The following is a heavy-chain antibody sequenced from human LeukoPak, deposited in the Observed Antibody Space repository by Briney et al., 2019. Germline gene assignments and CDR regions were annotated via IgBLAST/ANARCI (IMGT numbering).Heavy chain of an antibody. CDR3: AKVLRVDHLKWFFFDY. V-gene: IGHV3-23*01. J-gene: IGHJ4*02. CDR1: GFTFSSYA. Sequence: GGSLRLSCAASGFTFSSYAMSWVRQAPGKGLEWVSAISGSGGSTYYADSVKGRFTISRDNSKNTLYLQMNSLRAEDTAVYYCAKVLRVDHLKWFFFDYWGQGTLVTVSS. D-gene: IGHD3-22*01. CDR2: ISGSGGST.